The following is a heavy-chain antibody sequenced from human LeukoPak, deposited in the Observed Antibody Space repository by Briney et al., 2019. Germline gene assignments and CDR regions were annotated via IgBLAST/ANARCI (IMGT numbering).Heavy chain of an antibody. D-gene: IGHD3-3*01. CDR1: GGTFSSYT. CDR2: IIPILGIA. J-gene: IGHJ6*03. V-gene: IGHV1-69*04. CDR3: ARDYNDFWRQFRYYMDV. Sequence: GASVKVSCKASGGTFSSYTISWVRQAPGQGLEWMGRIIPILGIANYAQKFQGRVTITADKSTSTAYMELSSLRSEDTAVYYCARDYNDFWRQFRYYMDVWGKGTTVTVSS.